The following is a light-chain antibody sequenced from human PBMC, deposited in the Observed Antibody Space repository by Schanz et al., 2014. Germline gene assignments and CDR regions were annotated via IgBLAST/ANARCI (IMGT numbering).Light chain of an antibody. V-gene: IGKV4-1*01. Sequence: DIVMTQSPDSLAVSLGERATLNCKSSQNLLHSSNNRNYLAWYQLKPGQPPKLLIYWASTREAGVPDRFSGGGSGTDFTLTISSLQAEDVAVYYCQQYYSTPYTFGQGTKLEIK. CDR1: QNLLHSSNNRNY. CDR3: QQYYSTPYT. CDR2: WAS. J-gene: IGKJ2*01.